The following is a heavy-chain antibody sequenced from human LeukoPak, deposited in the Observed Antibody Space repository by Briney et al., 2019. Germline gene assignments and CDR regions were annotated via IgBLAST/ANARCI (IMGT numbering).Heavy chain of an antibody. CDR1: GFTSSSYG. J-gene: IGHJ4*02. CDR2: IRYDGSNK. CDR3: AKDGGLLWFGDAPHFDY. V-gene: IGHV3-30*02. D-gene: IGHD3-10*01. Sequence: GGSLRLSCAASGFTSSSYGMHWVRQAPGKGLEWVAFIRYDGSNKYYADSVKGRFTISRDNSKNTLYLQMNSLRAEDTAVYYCAKDGGLLWFGDAPHFDYWGQGTLVTVSS.